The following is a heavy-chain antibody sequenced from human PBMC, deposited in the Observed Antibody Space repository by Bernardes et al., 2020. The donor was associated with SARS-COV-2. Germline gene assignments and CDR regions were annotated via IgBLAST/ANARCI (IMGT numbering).Heavy chain of an antibody. Sequence: GGSLRLSCAASGFTFSSYAMSWVRQAPGKGLEWVSAISGSGGSTYYADSVKGRFTISRDNSKNTLYLQMNSLRAEDTAVYYCAKASDYYYYGMDVWGQWTPVTVSS. J-gene: IGHJ6*02. V-gene: IGHV3-23*01. CDR3: AKASDYYYYGMDV. CDR2: ISGSGGST. CDR1: GFTFSSYA.